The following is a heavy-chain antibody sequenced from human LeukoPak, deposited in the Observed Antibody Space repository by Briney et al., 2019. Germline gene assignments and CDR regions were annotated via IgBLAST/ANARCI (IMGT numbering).Heavy chain of an antibody. CDR1: GLAVSGNY. CDR2: ISINTNT. CDR3: AIAQTWDGLFES. Sequence: GGSLTLSCAASGLAVSGNYMSWVRQTPGKGLEWVSFISINTNTFYSDSVRGRFTISRDTSKNTLLLQMNSLRDEDSAIYYCAIAQTWDGLFESWGQGTLVTVSS. V-gene: IGHV3-53*01. J-gene: IGHJ4*02. D-gene: IGHD1-26*01.